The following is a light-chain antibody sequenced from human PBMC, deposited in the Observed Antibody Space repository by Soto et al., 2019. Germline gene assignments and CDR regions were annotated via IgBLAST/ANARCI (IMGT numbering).Light chain of an antibody. CDR2: EIS. CDR1: QSLVHVDGKTY. CDR3: MQATQFPLS. J-gene: IGKJ4*01. V-gene: IGKV2-24*01. Sequence: DIVMRQTPLSSPVTLGQPASISCRSSQSLVHVDGKTYLSWLQQRPGQPPRLLIYEISNRFSGVLDRFSVSGAGTDFTLRISRVEAEDVGVYYCMQATQFPLSFGGGTRVEIK.